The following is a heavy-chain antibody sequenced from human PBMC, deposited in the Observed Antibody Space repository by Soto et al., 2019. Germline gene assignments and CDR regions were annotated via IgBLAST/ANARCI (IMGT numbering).Heavy chain of an antibody. J-gene: IGHJ5*02. CDR1: GFTFSSYG. D-gene: IGHD4-17*01. Sequence: EMLLLESGGGLLQPGGSLRLSCAASGFTFSSYGMSWVRQAPGKGLEWVSLISGSATNTYYADSVKGRFTISRDNSKNTLYLQMNSLRAEDTAIYYCARDRGVTRGWFDPWGQGALVTVSS. CDR2: ISGSATNT. CDR3: ARDRGVTRGWFDP. V-gene: IGHV3-23*01.